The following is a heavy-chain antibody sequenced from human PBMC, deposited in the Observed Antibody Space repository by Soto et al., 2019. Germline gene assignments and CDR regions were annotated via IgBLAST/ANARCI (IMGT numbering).Heavy chain of an antibody. V-gene: IGHV3-21*01. CDR3: ARDFPPQQLVHWYYGMDV. J-gene: IGHJ6*02. CDR2: ISSSSSYI. Sequence: GGSLRRSCAASGFTFSSYSMNWVRQAPGKGLEWVSSISSSSSYIYYADSVKGRFTISRDNAKNSLYLQMNSLRAEDTAVYYCARDFPPQQLVHWYYGMDVWGQGTTVTVSS. D-gene: IGHD6-13*01. CDR1: GFTFSSYS.